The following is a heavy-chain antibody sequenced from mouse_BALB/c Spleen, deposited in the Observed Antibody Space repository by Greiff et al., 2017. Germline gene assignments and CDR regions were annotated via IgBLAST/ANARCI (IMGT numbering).Heavy chain of an antibody. CDR2: ISSGGSYT. CDR3: TNDGYYEFAY. CDR1: GFTFSSYG. J-gene: IGHJ3*01. Sequence: EVKLVESGGDLVKPGGSLKLSCAASGFTFSSYGMSWVRQTPDKRLEWVATISSGGSYTYYPDSVKGRFTISRDNAKNTLYLQMSSLKSEDTAMYYCTNDGYYEFAYWGQGTLVTVSA. V-gene: IGHV5-6*01. D-gene: IGHD2-3*01.